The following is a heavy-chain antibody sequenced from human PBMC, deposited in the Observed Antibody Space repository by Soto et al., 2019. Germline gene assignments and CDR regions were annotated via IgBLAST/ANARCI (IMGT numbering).Heavy chain of an antibody. Sequence: GEFLTISCRCSGYSFTRYWIGWVRQMPGKGLEWMGIIYPGDSDTRYSPSFQGQVTISADKSISTAYLQWSSLKASDTAMYYCARTAQQLVPIPYSYGMDVWGQGTTVTVSS. CDR1: GYSFTRYW. CDR3: ARTAQQLVPIPYSYGMDV. V-gene: IGHV5-51*01. CDR2: IYPGDSDT. D-gene: IGHD6-13*01. J-gene: IGHJ6*02.